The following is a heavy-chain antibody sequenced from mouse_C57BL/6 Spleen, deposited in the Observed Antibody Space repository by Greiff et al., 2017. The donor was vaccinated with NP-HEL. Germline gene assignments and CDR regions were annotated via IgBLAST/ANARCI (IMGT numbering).Heavy chain of an antibody. D-gene: IGHD2-1*01. J-gene: IGHJ2*01. CDR1: GFNIKDYY. Sequence: VQLKESGAELVKPGASVKLSCTASGFNIKDYYMHWVKQRTEQGLEWIGRIDPEDGETKNAPKLQGKATITADTSSNTAYLQLSSLTSEDTAVYYCASYYCNYRGDYWGQGTTLTVSS. CDR2: IDPEDGET. CDR3: ASYYCNYRGDY. V-gene: IGHV14-2*01.